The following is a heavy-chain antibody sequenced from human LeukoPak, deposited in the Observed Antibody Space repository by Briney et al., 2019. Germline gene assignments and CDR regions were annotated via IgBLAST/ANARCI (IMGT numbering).Heavy chain of an antibody. J-gene: IGHJ6*02. Sequence: PSETLSLTCTVSGGSISSSSYYWGWIRQPPGKGLEWIGSIYYSGSTYYNPSLKSRVTISVDTSKNQFSLKLSSVTAADTAVYYCARVPNSMRGMDVWGQGTTVTVSS. V-gene: IGHV4-39*07. D-gene: IGHD2/OR15-2a*01. CDR2: IYYSGST. CDR1: GGSISSSSYY. CDR3: ARVPNSMRGMDV.